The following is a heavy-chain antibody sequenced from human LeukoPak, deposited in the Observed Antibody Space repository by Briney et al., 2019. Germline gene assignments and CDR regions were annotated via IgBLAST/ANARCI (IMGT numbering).Heavy chain of an antibody. V-gene: IGHV3-23*01. D-gene: IGHD3-16*01. Sequence: GGSLRLSCAASGFTFSTYDINWVRQAPGKGLEWVSYISGSSITTYYADSVKGRFTISRDNSTNTLYLQMNSLRVDDTAVYYCAVITEGIWGQGTMVTVS. CDR1: GFTFSTYD. CDR2: ISGSSITT. J-gene: IGHJ3*02. CDR3: AVITEGI.